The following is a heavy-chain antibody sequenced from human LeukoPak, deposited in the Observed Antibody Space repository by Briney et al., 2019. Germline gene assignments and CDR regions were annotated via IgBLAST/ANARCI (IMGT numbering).Heavy chain of an antibody. CDR3: ARLKSGSYSVDY. D-gene: IGHD1-26*01. Sequence: GGSLRLSCAASGFTVSSNYMSWVRQAPGKGLEWISVIYSGGSTDYADFVKGRFTISSDNSKNTLYLQMNSLRDEDTAVYYCARLKSGSYSVDYWGQGILVTVSS. V-gene: IGHV3-66*04. J-gene: IGHJ4*02. CDR2: IYSGGST. CDR1: GFTVSSNY.